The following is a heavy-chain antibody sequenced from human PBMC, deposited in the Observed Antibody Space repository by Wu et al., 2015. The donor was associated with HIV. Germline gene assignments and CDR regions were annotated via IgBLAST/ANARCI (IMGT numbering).Heavy chain of an antibody. J-gene: IGHJ4*02. V-gene: IGHV1-46*01. CDR3: ARRPRFCGGDCYSHFDY. CDR2: INPSGGST. CDR1: GYTFTSYY. D-gene: IGHD2-21*02. Sequence: QVQLVQSGAEVKKPGASVKVSCKASGYTFTSYYMHWVRQAPGQGLEWMGIINPSGGSTSYAQKFQGRVTMTRDTSTSTVYMELSSLRSEDTAVYYCARRPRFCGGDCYSHFDYWGQGTLVTVSS.